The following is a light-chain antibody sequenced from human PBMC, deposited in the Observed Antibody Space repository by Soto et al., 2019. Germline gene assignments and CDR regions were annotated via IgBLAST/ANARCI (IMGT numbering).Light chain of an antibody. J-gene: IGKJ4*01. V-gene: IGKV3-15*01. CDR2: GAS. CDR1: QSISTT. CDR3: QQYNSWVT. Sequence: EIVLTQSPVTLSVSPGERATLSCRASQSISTTLVWYQQKPGQPPRLLIYGASTRATGVPARFSGSGSGTELTLTISSLQSEDFAVYYCQQYNSWVTFGGGTKVDIK.